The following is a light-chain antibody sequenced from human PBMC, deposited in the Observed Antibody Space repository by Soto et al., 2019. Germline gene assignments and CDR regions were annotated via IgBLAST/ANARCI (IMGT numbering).Light chain of an antibody. Sequence: QSLLTQPPSVSGAPGQMVTMSCTGSGSNIGAGYDVYWYQQLPGTAPKLLIYGNNNRPSGVPDRFSGSKSGTSASLAITGLQAEDEADYYCQSYDSSLSAFYVFGTGTKVTVL. V-gene: IGLV1-40*01. CDR2: GNN. CDR1: GSNIGAGYD. J-gene: IGLJ1*01. CDR3: QSYDSSLSAFYV.